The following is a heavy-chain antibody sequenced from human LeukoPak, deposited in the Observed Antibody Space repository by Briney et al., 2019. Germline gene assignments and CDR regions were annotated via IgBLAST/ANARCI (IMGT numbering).Heavy chain of an antibody. V-gene: IGHV1-18*01. CDR3: ATACGGDCYLFDY. CDR1: GYTFTSYG. D-gene: IGHD2-21*02. CDR2: ISAYNGNT. J-gene: IGHJ4*02. Sequence: ASVKVSCKASGYTFTSYGISWVRQAPGQGLEWMGWISAYNGNTNYAQKFQGRVTITADESTSTAYMELSSLRSEDTAVYYCATACGGDCYLFDYWGQGTLVTVSS.